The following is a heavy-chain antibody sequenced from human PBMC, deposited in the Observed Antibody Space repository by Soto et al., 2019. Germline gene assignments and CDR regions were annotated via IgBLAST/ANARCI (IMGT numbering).Heavy chain of an antibody. D-gene: IGHD3-22*01. CDR1: GFTFSSYW. V-gene: IGHV3-7*03. CDR2: IKQDGSEK. J-gene: IGHJ4*02. CDR3: ARDTYYYDSSGYYAN. Sequence: GGSLRLSCAASGFTFSSYWMSWVRQAPGKGLEWVANIKQDGSEKYYVDSVKGRFTISGDNAKNSLYLQMNSLRAEDTAVYYCARDTYYYDSSGYYANWGQGTLVTVSS.